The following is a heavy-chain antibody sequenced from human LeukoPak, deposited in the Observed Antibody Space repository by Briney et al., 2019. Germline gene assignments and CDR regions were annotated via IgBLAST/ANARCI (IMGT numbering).Heavy chain of an antibody. V-gene: IGHV3-23*01. J-gene: IGHJ6*02. CDR2: ISGSGGSI. CDR1: XFTFSXYA. Sequence: LRLSCAASXFTFSXYAMSWVRQAPGKGLEGVSAISGSGGSIYYADSVKGRFTISRDNSKNTLYLQMNSLRAEDTAVYYCAKDASYSNYYYGMDVWGQGTTVTVSS. D-gene: IGHD4-11*01. CDR3: AKDASYSNYYYGMDV.